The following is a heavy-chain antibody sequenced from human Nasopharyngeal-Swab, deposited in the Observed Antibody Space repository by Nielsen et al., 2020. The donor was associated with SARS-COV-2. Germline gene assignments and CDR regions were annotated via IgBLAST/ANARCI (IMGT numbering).Heavy chain of an antibody. Sequence: SETLSLTCVVFGGTLNGFHWKWIRQTPGKGLEWIGEINDRGSGNYNPSLRSRFTISAGTSNIQSSLKLNSVTAADTAVYYCARGQDAYYYMDVWGEGTTVTVSS. J-gene: IGHJ6*03. CDR3: ARGQDAYYYMDV. CDR1: GGTLNGFH. CDR2: INDRGSG. D-gene: IGHD2-15*01. V-gene: IGHV4-34*01.